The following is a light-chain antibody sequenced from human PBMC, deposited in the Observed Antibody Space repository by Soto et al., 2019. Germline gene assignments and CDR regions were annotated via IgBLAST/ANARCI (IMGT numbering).Light chain of an antibody. CDR3: QQSYSPPFS. Sequence: DIQMPQSPSSLSASGGDGVTITCRTNQTISSYLNWYQQKPGTAPKLLIYAASTLQSGVPSRFSGRGFATDFTLTISSLQPEDLATYFCQQSYSPPFSFGPGTTVDTK. V-gene: IGKV1-39*01. CDR2: AAS. J-gene: IGKJ3*01. CDR1: QTISSY.